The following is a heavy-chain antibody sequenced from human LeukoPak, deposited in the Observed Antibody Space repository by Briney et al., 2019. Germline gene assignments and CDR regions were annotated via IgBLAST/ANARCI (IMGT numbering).Heavy chain of an antibody. CDR2: IRYDGSNK. CDR3: AKGGYYDFWSGYPTEYYFDY. V-gene: IGHV3-30*02. J-gene: IGHJ4*02. D-gene: IGHD3-3*01. Sequence: GGSLRLSCAASGFTFSSYGMHWVRQAPGKGLEWVAFIRYDGSNKYYADSVKGRFTISRDNSKNTLYLQMNSLRAEDTAVYYCAKGGYYDFWSGYPTEYYFDYRGQGTLVTVSS. CDR1: GFTFSSYG.